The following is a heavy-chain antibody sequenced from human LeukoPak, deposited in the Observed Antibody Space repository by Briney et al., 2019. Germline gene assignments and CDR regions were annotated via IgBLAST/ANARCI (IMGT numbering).Heavy chain of an antibody. CDR3: ARANPIALAGTDFDY. V-gene: IGHV1-8*01. CDR1: GYTFTSYD. J-gene: IGHJ4*02. D-gene: IGHD6-19*01. Sequence: ASVKVSCKASGYTFTSYDINWVRQATGQGLEWMGWVNPNSGNTGYAQKFQGRVTMTRNTSISTAYMELSSLRSEDTAVYYCARANPIALAGTDFDYWGQGTLVTVSS. CDR2: VNPNSGNT.